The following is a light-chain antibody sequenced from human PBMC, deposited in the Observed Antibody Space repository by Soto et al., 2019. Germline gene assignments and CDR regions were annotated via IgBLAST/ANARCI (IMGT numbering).Light chain of an antibody. J-gene: IGLJ1*01. V-gene: IGLV2-14*01. CDR3: SSYTTRSTLV. CDR1: SSDVGGYSY. CDR2: EVS. Sequence: QSALTQPASLSGSPGQSITISCTGTSSDVGGYSYVSWFQQHPGKAPKLVIYEVSNRPSGVSNRFSGSKYGNTASLFISGLQAEDEADYYCSSYTTRSTLVFGTGTKVTV.